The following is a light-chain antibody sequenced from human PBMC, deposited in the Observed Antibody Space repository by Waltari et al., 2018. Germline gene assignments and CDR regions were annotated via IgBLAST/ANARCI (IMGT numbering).Light chain of an antibody. V-gene: IGLV2-14*03. CDR3: NSYANSNTRV. CDR1: SSDIGSYNY. J-gene: IGLJ3*02. Sequence: QSALTQAASVSGSPGQPITISCTGTSSDIGSYNYVSWYQQHPGKAPKLVIYGVSNRPSGVSNRFSGSNSGNTASLTISGLQAEDEADYYCNSYANSNTRVFGGGTKLTVL. CDR2: GVS.